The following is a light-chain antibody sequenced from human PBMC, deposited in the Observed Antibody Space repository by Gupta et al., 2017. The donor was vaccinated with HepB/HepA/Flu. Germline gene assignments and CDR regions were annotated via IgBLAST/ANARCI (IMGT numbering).Light chain of an antibody. CDR1: QSLVYSDGNTY. CDR2: QVS. CDR3: MQGTHWPPIT. V-gene: IGKV2-30*01. J-gene: IGKJ5*01. Sequence: DVVMTQSPLSLPVTLGQPASISCRSSQSLVYSDGNTYLNWFQQRPGQSPRRLLYQVSNRDSGVPDRFSGSGSGTDFTLKISRVVSEDVGVYYCMQGTHWPPITFGQGTRLEIK.